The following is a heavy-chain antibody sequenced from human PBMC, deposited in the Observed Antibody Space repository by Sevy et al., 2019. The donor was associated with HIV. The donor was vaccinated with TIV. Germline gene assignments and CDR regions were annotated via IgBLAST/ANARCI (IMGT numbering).Heavy chain of an antibody. CDR2: IDPNNGDT. CDR3: ARDYYDSGPKHNYFDP. Sequence: ASVEVSCKDFGYRFGAHYMHWIRQAPGQGFEWMGWIDPNNGDTKYGKGFQGRVALTRDTSTSTSYVELKNLTPDDTAVYYCARDYYDSGPKHNYFDPWGQGTLVTVSS. J-gene: IGHJ5*02. D-gene: IGHD3-22*01. V-gene: IGHV1-2*02. CDR1: GYRFGAHY.